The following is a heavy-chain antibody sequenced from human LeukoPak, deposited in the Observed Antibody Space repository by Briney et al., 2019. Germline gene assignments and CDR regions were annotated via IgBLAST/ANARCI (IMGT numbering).Heavy chain of an antibody. V-gene: IGHV3-33*01. CDR1: GSTFSSYG. D-gene: IGHD2-2*01. CDR3: ARDSDYCSSTSCYFFDY. Sequence: GGSLRLSCAASGSTFSSYGMHWVRQAPGKGLEWVAVIWYDGSNKYYADSVKGRFTISRDNSKNTLYLQMNSLRAEDTAVYYCARDSDYCSSTSCYFFDYWGQGTLVTVSS. CDR2: IWYDGSNK. J-gene: IGHJ4*02.